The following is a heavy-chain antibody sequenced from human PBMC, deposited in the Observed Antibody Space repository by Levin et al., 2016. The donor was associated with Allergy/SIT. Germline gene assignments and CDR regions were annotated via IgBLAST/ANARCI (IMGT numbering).Heavy chain of an antibody. V-gene: IGHV4-34*01. CDR3: ATRGAYSGYVSV. D-gene: IGHD5-12*01. J-gene: IGHJ6*04. Sequence: SETLSLTCAVYGGSFSGYYWSWIRQPPGKGLEWIGEINHSGSTNYNPSLKSRVTISVDTSKNQFSLKLSSVTAADTAVYYCATRGAYSGYVSVWGKGTTVTVSS. CDR1: GGSFSGYY. CDR2: INHSGST.